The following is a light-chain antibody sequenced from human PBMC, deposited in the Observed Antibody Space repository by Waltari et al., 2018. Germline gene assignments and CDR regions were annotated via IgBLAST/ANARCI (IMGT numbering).Light chain of an antibody. CDR3: CSYAGSYTSYV. CDR2: DVS. J-gene: IGLJ1*01. CDR1: SSDVGGYNY. V-gene: IGLV2-11*01. Sequence: QSALTQPRSVSWSPGQSVTSSCTGTSSDVGGYNYVSWYQQHPGKAPKLMIYDVSKRPSGVPDRFSGSKSGNTASLTISGLQAEDEADYYCCSYAGSYTSYVFGTGTKVTVL.